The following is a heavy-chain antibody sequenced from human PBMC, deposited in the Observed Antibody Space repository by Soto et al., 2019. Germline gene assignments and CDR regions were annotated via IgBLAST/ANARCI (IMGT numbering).Heavy chain of an antibody. J-gene: IGHJ4*02. CDR1: GGSISSGGYS. Sequence: SETLSLTCAVSGGSISSGGYSWSWIRQPPGKGLEWIGYIYHSGSTYYNPSLKSRVTISVDRSKNQFSLKLSSVTAADTAVYYCAREYPSLRYFDYWGQGTLVTVSS. V-gene: IGHV4-30-2*01. CDR2: IYHSGST. CDR3: AREYPSLRYFDY.